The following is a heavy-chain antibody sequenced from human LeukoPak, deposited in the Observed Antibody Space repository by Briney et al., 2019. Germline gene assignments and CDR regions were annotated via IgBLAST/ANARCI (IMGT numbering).Heavy chain of an antibody. J-gene: IGHJ5*02. Sequence: GGSLRLSCAASGFTVSSNYMSWVRQAPGKGLEWVSVIYSGGSTYYADSVKGRFTISRDNSKNTLYLQMNSLRAEDTALYYCAKAYDFWSGYSAWGQGTLVTVSS. CDR3: AKAYDFWSGYSA. V-gene: IGHV3-53*01. D-gene: IGHD3-3*01. CDR2: IYSGGST. CDR1: GFTVSSNY.